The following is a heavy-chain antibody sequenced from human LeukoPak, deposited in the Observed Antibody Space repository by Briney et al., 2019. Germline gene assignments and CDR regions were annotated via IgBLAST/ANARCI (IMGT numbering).Heavy chain of an antibody. CDR2: INPNSGGT. Sequence: WASVKVSCKASGYTFTGYYMHWVRQAPGQGLEWMGWINPNSGGTNYAQKFQGRVTMTEDTSTDTAYMELSSLRSGDTAVYYCATGLRWLTFDYWGQGTLVTVSS. J-gene: IGHJ4*02. D-gene: IGHD5-24*01. V-gene: IGHV1-2*02. CDR1: GYTFTGYY. CDR3: ATGLRWLTFDY.